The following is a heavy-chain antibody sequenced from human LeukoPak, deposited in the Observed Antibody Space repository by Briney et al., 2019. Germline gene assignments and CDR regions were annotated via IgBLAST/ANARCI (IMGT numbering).Heavy chain of an antibody. CDR3: AKDPLGASSGYYYEVENWFDP. J-gene: IGHJ5*02. CDR1: GFTFRSHA. D-gene: IGHD3-22*01. CDR2: ISGSGGST. V-gene: IGHV3-23*01. Sequence: GGSLRLSCVGSGFTFRSHAMSWVRQAPGKGLEWVSAISGSGGSTYYADSVKGRFTISRDNSKNTLYLQMNSLRAEDTAVYYCAKDPLGASSGYYYEVENWFDPWGQGTLVTVSS.